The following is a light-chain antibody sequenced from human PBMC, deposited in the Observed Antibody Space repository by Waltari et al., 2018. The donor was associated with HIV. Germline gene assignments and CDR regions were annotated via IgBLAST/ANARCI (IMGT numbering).Light chain of an antibody. Sequence: DIQMTQSPSSLYAFIGDRVTITCRTRQSKRSNLNGYQQKPGKSPRLLIYAASSLQSGVPSRFSSGGSGTDFTLTFNRLQPENYVNYHCEQSYNIPRTFRQGTKVEIK. CDR3: EQSYNIPRT. CDR1: QSKRSN. J-gene: IGKJ1*01. CDR2: AAS. V-gene: IGKV1-39*01.